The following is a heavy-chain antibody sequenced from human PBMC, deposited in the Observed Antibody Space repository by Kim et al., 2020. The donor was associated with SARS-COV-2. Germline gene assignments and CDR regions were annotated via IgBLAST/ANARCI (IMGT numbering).Heavy chain of an antibody. CDR2: ISPSSGGT. J-gene: IGHJ3*01. V-gene: IGHV1-2*02. D-gene: IGHD7-27*01. Sequence: ASVKVSCKASGYTFADYYIHWVRQAPGHGLEWMGWISPSSGGTNYADDFQGRVTMTTDASISSAYMDLSSLTPDDTAGYYCARGQKTGVDAFDFWGPGPM. CDR1: GYTFADYY. CDR3: ARGQKTGVDAFDF.